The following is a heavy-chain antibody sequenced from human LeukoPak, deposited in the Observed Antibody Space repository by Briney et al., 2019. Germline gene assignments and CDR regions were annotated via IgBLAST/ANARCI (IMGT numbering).Heavy chain of an antibody. V-gene: IGHV3-21*01. J-gene: IGHJ4*02. CDR1: GFTFSSYS. Sequence: GGSLRLSCAASGFTFSSYSMNWVRQAPGKGLEWVSSISSSSSYIYYADSAKGRFTISRDNAKNSLYLQMNSLRAEDTAVYYCAGGKYSSSWYRLFDYWGQGTLVTVSS. CDR3: AGGKYSSSWYRLFDY. D-gene: IGHD6-13*01. CDR2: ISSSSSYI.